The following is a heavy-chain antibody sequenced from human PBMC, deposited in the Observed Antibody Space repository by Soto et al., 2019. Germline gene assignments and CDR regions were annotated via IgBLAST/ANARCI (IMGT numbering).Heavy chain of an antibody. CDR3: ARASPNYHGSGPTYYFDY. CDR2: IYHSGST. Sequence: PSETLSLTCAVSGGSISSGGYSWSWIRQPPGKGLEWIGYIYHSGSTYYNPSLKSRVTISVDRSKNQFSLKLSSVTAADTAVYYCARASPNYHGSGPTYYFDYWGQGTLVTVSS. CDR1: GGSISSGGYS. V-gene: IGHV4-30-2*01. J-gene: IGHJ4*02. D-gene: IGHD3-10*01.